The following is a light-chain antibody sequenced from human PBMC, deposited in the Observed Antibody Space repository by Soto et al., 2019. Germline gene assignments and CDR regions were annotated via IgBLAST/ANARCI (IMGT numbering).Light chain of an antibody. J-gene: IGKJ1*01. V-gene: IGKV3-15*01. Sequence: EIVMTQSPATLSVSPGERATLSCRASQSVSRKLAWYQQKPGQAPRLLIYGASTRATGIPARFSGSGSGTEFTLTISSLQSEDFAVYYCQQYNNWPPTFGQGTKVEIK. CDR2: GAS. CDR3: QQYNNWPPT. CDR1: QSVSRK.